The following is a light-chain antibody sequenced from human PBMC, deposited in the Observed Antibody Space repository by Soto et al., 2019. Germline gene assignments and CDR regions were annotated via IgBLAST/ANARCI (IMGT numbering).Light chain of an antibody. CDR2: DVS. CDR1: QNINKW. V-gene: IGKV1D-12*01. Sequence: DIPMTQSPSSVSASVGDRVTITCRASQNINKWLAWYQQKPGKAPNLLIYDVSTLQTGVPSRFSGSGSGTDFALTISGLQTEDFATYYCLQANGFPVTFGPGTKLDIK. CDR3: LQANGFPVT. J-gene: IGKJ3*01.